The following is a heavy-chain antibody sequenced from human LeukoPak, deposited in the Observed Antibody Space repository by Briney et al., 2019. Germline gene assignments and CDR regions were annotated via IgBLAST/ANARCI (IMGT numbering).Heavy chain of an antibody. CDR1: GFTSVIFA. CDR3: ARESQLLWFGELSHPFDY. J-gene: IGHJ4*02. Sequence: PGGSLRLSCAVSGFTSVIFAMGWVRQAPGKGLEWVSSTSNSGYNTYYADSAKGRFTISRDNSKNTLYLQMNSLRAEDTAVYYCARESQLLWFGELSHPFDYWGQGTLVTVSS. CDR2: TSNSGYNT. V-gene: IGHV3-23*01. D-gene: IGHD3-10*01.